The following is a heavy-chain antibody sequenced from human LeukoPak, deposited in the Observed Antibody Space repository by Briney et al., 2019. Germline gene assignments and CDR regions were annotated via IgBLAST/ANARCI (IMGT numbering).Heavy chain of an antibody. V-gene: IGHV3-48*02. J-gene: IGHJ5*02. Sequence: GGSLRLSCAASGFTLSSYSMNWVRQAPGKGLEWVSYISSSSSTIYYADSVKGRFTISRDNAKNSLYLQMNSLRDEDTAVYYCAREGSSSWYNGGSWFDPWGQGTLVTVSS. D-gene: IGHD6-13*01. CDR2: ISSSSSTI. CDR1: GFTLSSYS. CDR3: AREGSSSWYNGGSWFDP.